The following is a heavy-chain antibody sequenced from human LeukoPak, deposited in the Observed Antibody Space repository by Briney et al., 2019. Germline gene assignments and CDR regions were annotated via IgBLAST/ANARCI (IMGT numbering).Heavy chain of an antibody. CDR2: ISWNSGSI. CDR3: AKSWGSGSYVFDY. J-gene: IGHJ4*02. Sequence: GGSLRLSCAASGFTFDDYAMHWVRQAPGKGLEWVSGISWNSGSIGYADSVKGRFTISRDNAKNSLYLRMNSLRAEDTALYYCAKSWGSGSYVFDYWGQGTLVTVSS. CDR1: GFTFDDYA. D-gene: IGHD3-10*01. V-gene: IGHV3-9*01.